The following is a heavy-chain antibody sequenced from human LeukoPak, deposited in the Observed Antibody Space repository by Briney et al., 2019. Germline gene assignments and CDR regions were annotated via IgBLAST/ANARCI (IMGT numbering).Heavy chain of an antibody. CDR3: ARVSKATVTRYYYYYVDV. Sequence: GGSLRLSCAASGFTFSSYSMNWVRQAPGKGLEWVSSISSNSSYIYYADSVKGRFTISRDNAKNSLYLQMNSLRAEDTAVYYCARVSKATVTRYYYYYVDVWGKGTTVTVSS. CDR1: GFTFSSYS. V-gene: IGHV3-21*01. CDR2: ISSNSSYI. J-gene: IGHJ6*03. D-gene: IGHD4-11*01.